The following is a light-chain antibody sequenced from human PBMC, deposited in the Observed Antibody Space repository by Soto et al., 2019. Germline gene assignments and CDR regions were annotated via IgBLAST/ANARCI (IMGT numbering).Light chain of an antibody. J-gene: IGKJ5*01. CDR3: QQYNNWPPIT. CDR2: GAS. CDR1: QSVSSN. Sequence: EIVMTQSPATLSVSPGERATLSCRASQSVSSNLAWYQQKPGQAPXLLIYGASTRATGIPARFSGSVSGTEFTLTISSLQSEDFAVYYGQQYNNWPPITFGQGTRLEIK. V-gene: IGKV3-15*01.